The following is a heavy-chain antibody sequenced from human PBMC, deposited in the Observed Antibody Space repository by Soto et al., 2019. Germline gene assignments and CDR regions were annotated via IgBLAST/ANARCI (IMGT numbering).Heavy chain of an antibody. CDR1: GFSLTTRPVG. Sequence: SGPTLVNPTQTLTLTCTFSGFSLTTRPVGVGWIRQPPGQALEWLALIYWDDDKRYNPSLKTRVTITKDTSKNQVVLTMTNMDPVDTATYYCAHSLIGYYYDSSGSNWFDPWGQGTLVTVSS. CDR3: AHSLIGYYYDSSGSNWFDP. V-gene: IGHV2-5*02. CDR2: IYWDDDK. J-gene: IGHJ5*02. D-gene: IGHD3-22*01.